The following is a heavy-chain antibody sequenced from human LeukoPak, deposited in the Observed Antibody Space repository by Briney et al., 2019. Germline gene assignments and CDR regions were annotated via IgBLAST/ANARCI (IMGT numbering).Heavy chain of an antibody. Sequence: PSETLSLTCTVSGGSISSYYWSWIRQPPGKGLEWIGYIYYSGTTNYNPSLKSRVAISVDTSKNQFSLKLTSVTAADTAVYYCVRDKGDVTRASSERLDYWGQGTLVTVSS. D-gene: IGHD4-17*01. V-gene: IGHV4-59*01. J-gene: IGHJ4*02. CDR3: VRDKGDVTRASSERLDY. CDR1: GGSISSYY. CDR2: IYYSGTT.